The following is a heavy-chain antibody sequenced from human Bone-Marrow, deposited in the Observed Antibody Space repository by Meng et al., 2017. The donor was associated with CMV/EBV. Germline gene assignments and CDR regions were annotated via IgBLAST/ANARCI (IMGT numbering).Heavy chain of an antibody. J-gene: IGHJ6*02. CDR3: ARDSAHYDFWVSSGMDV. CDR1: GGSISSSSYY. V-gene: IGHV4-39*07. D-gene: IGHD3-3*01. Sequence: SETLSLTCTVSGGSISSSSYYWGWIRQPPGKGLEWIGSIYYSGTTYYNPSLRSRVTISVDTSKNQFSLKLSSVTAADTAMYYCARDSAHYDFWVSSGMDVWGQGTTVTLSS. CDR2: IYYSGTT.